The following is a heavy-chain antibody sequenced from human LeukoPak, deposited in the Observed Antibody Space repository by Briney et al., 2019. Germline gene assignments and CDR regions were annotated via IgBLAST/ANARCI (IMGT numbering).Heavy chain of an antibody. CDR3: ARDLSDY. D-gene: IGHD3-16*02. CDR1: GGSISSSSYY. CDR2: IYYSGST. V-gene: IGHV4-39*07. Sequence: SETLSLTCTVSGGSISSSSYYWGWIRQPPGKGLEWIGSIYYSGSTYYNPSLKSRVTISVDTSKNQFSLKLSSVTAADTAVYYCARDLSDYWGQGTLVTVSS. J-gene: IGHJ4*02.